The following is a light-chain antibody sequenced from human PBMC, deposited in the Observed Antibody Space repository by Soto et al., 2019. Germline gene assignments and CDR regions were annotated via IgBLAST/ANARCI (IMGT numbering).Light chain of an antibody. CDR2: GAS. Sequence: EIVLTQSPGTLSLSPGERATLSCRASQSVSSTYLAWYQQKPGQAPRLLISGASSRATGIPARFSGSGSGTDFDMTISRLEPEDFAVYYCQRLGNAPSTLGLGTKLESK. CDR3: QRLGNAPST. CDR1: QSVSSTY. V-gene: IGKV3-20*01. J-gene: IGKJ2*02.